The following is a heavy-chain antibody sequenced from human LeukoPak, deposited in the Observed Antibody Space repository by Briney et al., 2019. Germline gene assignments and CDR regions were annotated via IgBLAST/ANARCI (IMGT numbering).Heavy chain of an antibody. Sequence: SETLSLTCTVSGGSISSYYWSWIRQSPGKGLEWIGYIYYSGSTNYNPSLKSRVTISVDTSKNQFSLKLNSVTAADTAVYYCAGALLGPEGYYFDYWGQGTLVTVSS. CDR2: IYYSGST. V-gene: IGHV4-59*01. J-gene: IGHJ4*02. CDR3: AGALLGPEGYYFDY. D-gene: IGHD7-27*01. CDR1: GGSISSYY.